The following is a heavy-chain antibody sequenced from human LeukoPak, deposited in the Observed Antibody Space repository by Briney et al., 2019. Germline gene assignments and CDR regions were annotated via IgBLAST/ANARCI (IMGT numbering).Heavy chain of an antibody. V-gene: IGHV4-39*01. Sequence: SETLSLTCTVSGASISSGSYYWAWIRQPPGKGLEWIVSISYSGSTYYNPSLKGRDTISVDTSKNQFSLKLSSVTATDTAVYYCARQFSRGTQPGDWFDSWGQGTLVTVSS. CDR1: GASISSGSYY. CDR2: ISYSGST. CDR3: ARQFSRGTQPGDWFDS. J-gene: IGHJ5*01. D-gene: IGHD3-16*01.